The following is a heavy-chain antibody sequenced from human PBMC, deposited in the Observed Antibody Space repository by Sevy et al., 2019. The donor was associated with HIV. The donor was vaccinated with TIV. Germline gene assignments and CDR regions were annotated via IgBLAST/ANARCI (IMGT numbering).Heavy chain of an antibody. J-gene: IGHJ3*02. Sequence: GGSLRLSCTASGFTFGDYCVSWFRQAPGKGLEWVGGIRDRAYGGTAEYAASARGRFSISSDDSRGIAYLQMDGLNTEDTAVYYCTREAVTMVRGIYPVFDIWGPGTLVTVSS. CDR1: GFTFGDYC. D-gene: IGHD3-10*01. V-gene: IGHV3-49*03. CDR3: TREAVTMVRGIYPVFDI. CDR2: IRDRAYGGTA.